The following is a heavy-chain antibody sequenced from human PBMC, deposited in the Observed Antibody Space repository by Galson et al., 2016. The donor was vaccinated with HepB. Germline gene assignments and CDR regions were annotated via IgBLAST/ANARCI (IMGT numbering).Heavy chain of an antibody. V-gene: IGHV4-4*07. Sequence: SETLSLTCTVSGGSISSYYWSWIRQPAGKGLEWIGRIYTSGNTNYNPSLKSRVTMSRDTSNNQFSLNLTSVTAADTAVYYCARDRPIVGPTKGNDAFDVWGLGTMVTVSS. CDR1: GGSISSYY. D-gene: IGHD1-26*01. CDR3: ARDRPIVGPTKGNDAFDV. J-gene: IGHJ3*01. CDR2: IYTSGNT.